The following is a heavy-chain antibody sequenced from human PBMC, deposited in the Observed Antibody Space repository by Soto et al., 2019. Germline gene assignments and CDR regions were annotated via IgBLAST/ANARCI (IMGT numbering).Heavy chain of an antibody. V-gene: IGHV3-23*01. Sequence: EVQLLESGGDLVQPGGSLRLSCAASGFTFSSYAMSWVRQAPGKGLEWVSAISGGGADTYHADSVKGRFTISRDNSKNTLFLQMSSLRVEDTAIYYCAKGEAVVGTEFDSWGLGTLVTVSS. CDR2: ISGGGADT. CDR3: AKGEAVVGTEFDS. D-gene: IGHD6-13*01. J-gene: IGHJ4*02. CDR1: GFTFSSYA.